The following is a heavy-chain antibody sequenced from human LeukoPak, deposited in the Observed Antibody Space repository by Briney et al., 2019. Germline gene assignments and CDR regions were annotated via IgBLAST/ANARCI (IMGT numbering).Heavy chain of an antibody. V-gene: IGHV4-31*03. CDR3: ARDGHSGVAATYFDY. CDR1: GSSISSGGYY. D-gene: IGHD2-15*01. CDR2: IYYSGST. J-gene: IGHJ4*02. Sequence: SETLSLTCTVSGSSISSGGYYWSWIRQHPGKGLEWIGYIYYSGSTYYNPSLKSRVTISVDTSKNQFSLKLSSVTAADTAVYYCARDGHSGVAATYFDYWGQGTLVTVSS.